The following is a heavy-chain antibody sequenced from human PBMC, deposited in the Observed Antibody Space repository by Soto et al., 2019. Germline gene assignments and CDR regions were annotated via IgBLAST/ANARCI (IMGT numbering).Heavy chain of an antibody. D-gene: IGHD2-2*01. CDR3: ASTRDSRLVPADYFDY. J-gene: IGHJ4*02. CDR1: GFTFSSYG. CDR2: IWYDGSNK. V-gene: IGHV3-33*01. Sequence: GGSLRLSCAASGFTFSSYGMHWVRQAPGKGLEWVAVIWYDGSNKYYADSVKGRFTISRDNSKNTLYLQMNSLRAEDTAVYYCASTRDSRLVPADYFDYWGQGTLVTVSS.